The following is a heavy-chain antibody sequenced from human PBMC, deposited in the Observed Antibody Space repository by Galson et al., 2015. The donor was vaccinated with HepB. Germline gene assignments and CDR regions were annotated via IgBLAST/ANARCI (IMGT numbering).Heavy chain of an antibody. D-gene: IGHD1-26*01. CDR2: INPSGGDT. V-gene: IGHV1-46*01. CDR3: ATERVVVGAPGGFDS. J-gene: IGHJ4*02. Sequence: SVKVSCKASGYTFTRYYIHWVRQAPGQGLEWMGIINPSGGDTSYAQKFQDRVTMITDTSTGTVYMELSSLRSEDTAVYYCATERVVVGAPGGFDSWGQGTLVTVSS. CDR1: GYTFTRYY.